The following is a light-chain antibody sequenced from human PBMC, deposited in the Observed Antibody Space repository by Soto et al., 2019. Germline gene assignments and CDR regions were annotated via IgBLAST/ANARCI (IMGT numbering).Light chain of an antibody. CDR3: QQRTNWPPYT. CDR1: QSISSY. Sequence: EIVLTQSPATLSLSPGERATLSCRASQSISSYLAWYQQRPGQAPRLLIYDASNRATGIPARFSGSGSGTDFTHTNSSLEPEDFAVYYCQQRTNWPPYTFCQGTKLEIK. V-gene: IGKV3-11*01. J-gene: IGKJ2*01. CDR2: DAS.